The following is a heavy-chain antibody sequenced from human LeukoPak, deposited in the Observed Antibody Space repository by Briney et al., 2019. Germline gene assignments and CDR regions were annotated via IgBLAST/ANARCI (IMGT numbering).Heavy chain of an antibody. CDR2: ISYDGSNK. D-gene: IGHD6-19*01. Sequence: GGSLRLSCAASGFTFSSYPMSWVRQAPGKGLEWVAVISYDGSNKYYTDSVKGRFTISRDNSKNTLYLQMNSLRAEDTAVYYCASLWSAVAGSAGMDVWGQGTTVTVSS. V-gene: IGHV3-30-3*01. CDR1: GFTFSSYP. CDR3: ASLWSAVAGSAGMDV. J-gene: IGHJ6*02.